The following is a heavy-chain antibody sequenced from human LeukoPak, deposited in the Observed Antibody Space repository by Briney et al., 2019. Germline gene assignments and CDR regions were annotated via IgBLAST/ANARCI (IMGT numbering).Heavy chain of an antibody. D-gene: IGHD2-21*02. CDR2: IYTGGST. J-gene: IGHJ3*02. V-gene: IGHV3-66*01. CDR3: AGGAGDWNAFHI. CDR1: GFTVRRNY. Sequence: PGRSLRLSCAASGFTVRRNYMSWVRQAPGKGLEWVSVIYTGGSTYYADSVKGRFTISRDNSNNILHLQTNSLRVEDTAVYYFAGGAGDWNAFHIWGQGTMVTVSS.